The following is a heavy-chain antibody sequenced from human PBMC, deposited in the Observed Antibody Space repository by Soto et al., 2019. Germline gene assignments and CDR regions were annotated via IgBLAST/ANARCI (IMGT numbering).Heavy chain of an antibody. Sequence: SETLSLTCTVSGGSVSSTSFYWSWIRQPPGKGLEWIGYIYDSGSTNYNPSLKNRVTMSVDTSKNQFSLKLNSVTAADTAVYYCARGGALRYYFDYWGQGTPVTVSS. CDR2: IYDSGST. D-gene: IGHD1-26*01. V-gene: IGHV4-61*01. CDR3: ARGGALRYYFDY. CDR1: GGSVSSTSFY. J-gene: IGHJ4*02.